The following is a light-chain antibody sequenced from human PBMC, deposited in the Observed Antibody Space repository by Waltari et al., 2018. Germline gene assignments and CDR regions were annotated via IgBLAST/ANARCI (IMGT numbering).Light chain of an antibody. J-gene: IGLJ2*01. V-gene: IGLV3-19*01. CDR2: DKD. Sequence: SSSVTQDPAVSVAVGRTGRSTFQGDIPRKDNSNWYPQQPGQAAVLVIHDKDKRSSGIPNRFSGSSSGNTASLTITGAQAEDEADYYCNSRGSSGDHLVFGGGTKLTVL. CDR3: NSRGSSGDHLV. CDR1: IPRKDN.